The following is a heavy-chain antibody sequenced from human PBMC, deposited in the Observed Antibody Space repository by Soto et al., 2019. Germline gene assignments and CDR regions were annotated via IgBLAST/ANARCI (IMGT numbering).Heavy chain of an antibody. CDR1: AFTFKNHW. D-gene: IGHD3-9*01. CDR3: AITYDILTGSLGAFDI. V-gene: IGHV3-74*01. Sequence: PGGSLRLSCAASAFTFKNHWMHWVRQVPGKGPVWVSRINGDGSFTSYADAVKGRFTISRDNAKNTLSLQMNSLRAEDTAVYYCAITYDILTGSLGAFDIWGQGTMVT. CDR2: INGDGSFT. J-gene: IGHJ3*02.